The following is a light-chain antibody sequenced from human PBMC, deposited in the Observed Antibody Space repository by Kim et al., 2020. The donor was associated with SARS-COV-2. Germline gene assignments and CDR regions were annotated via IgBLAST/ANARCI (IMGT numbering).Light chain of an antibody. CDR3: AAWDDSLNGQV. CDR1: NSKIGRNS. CDR2: SNH. V-gene: IGLV1-44*01. J-gene: IGLJ3*02. Sequence: GSNSKIGRNSVNWYQQLPGMGPRLLIYSNHLRSSGVPDRFSGSKSGTSASLAISDLHSEDGANYYCAAWDDSLNGQVFGGGTQLTVL.